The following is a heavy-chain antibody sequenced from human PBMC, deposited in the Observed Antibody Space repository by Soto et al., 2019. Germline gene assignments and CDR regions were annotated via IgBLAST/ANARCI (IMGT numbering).Heavy chain of an antibody. CDR1: GGSISTSSYS. V-gene: IGHV4-39*01. J-gene: IGHJ5*02. CDR3: VRLCPTNYYGSGIGWFDP. CDR2: FYYSGST. D-gene: IGHD3-10*01. Sequence: PSETLSLTCTVSGGSISTSSYSWSWIRQPPGKGLELIGTFYYSGSTYYNSSLKSRVTISVDTSKNQFSLQLSSVTAADAAVYYCVRLCPTNYYGSGIGWFDPWGQGTLVTVSS.